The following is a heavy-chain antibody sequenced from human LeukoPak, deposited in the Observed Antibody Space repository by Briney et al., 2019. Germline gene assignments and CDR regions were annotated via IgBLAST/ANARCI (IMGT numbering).Heavy chain of an antibody. J-gene: IGHJ6*02. CDR3: AREGTGLVAPLKFYYYYYYGMDV. CDR2: ISSSSSYI. Sequence: GGSLRLSCAASGFTFSSYSMNWVRQAPAKGLEWVSSISSSSSYIYYADSVKGRFTISRDNAKNSLYLQMNSLRAEDTAVYYCAREGTGLVAPLKFYYYYYYGMDVWGQGTTVTVSS. V-gene: IGHV3-21*01. CDR1: GFTFSSYS. D-gene: IGHD7-27*01.